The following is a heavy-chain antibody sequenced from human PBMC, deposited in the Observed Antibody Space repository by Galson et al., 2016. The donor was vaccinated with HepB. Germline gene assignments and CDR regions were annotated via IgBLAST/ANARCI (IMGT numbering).Heavy chain of an antibody. CDR2: IWSDGSKI. CDR3: ASTLYDILTGAYGLDV. D-gene: IGHD3-9*01. Sequence: SLRLSCAASGFSFSNFAMHWVRQAPGKGLEWVANIWSDGSKIDYADSVKGRFTISRDNSKNTVYLQMNSLRAEDTAVYYCASTLYDILTGAYGLDVWGQGTAVIVSS. CDR1: GFSFSNFA. V-gene: IGHV3-33*01. J-gene: IGHJ6*02.